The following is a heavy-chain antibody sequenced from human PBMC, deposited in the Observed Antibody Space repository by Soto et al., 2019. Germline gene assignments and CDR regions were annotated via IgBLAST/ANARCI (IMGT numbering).Heavy chain of an antibody. D-gene: IGHD3-3*01. CDR2: ISGSGGST. CDR1: GVTFSSYA. V-gene: IGHV3-23*01. Sequence: GGSLRLSCAASGVTFSSYAMSWVRQAPGKGLEWVSAISGSGGSTYYADSVKGRFTISRDNSKNTLYLQMNSLRAEDTAVYYCAKEPYYDFWSGPPPYYMDVWGKGTTVTVSS. CDR3: AKEPYYDFWSGPPPYYMDV. J-gene: IGHJ6*03.